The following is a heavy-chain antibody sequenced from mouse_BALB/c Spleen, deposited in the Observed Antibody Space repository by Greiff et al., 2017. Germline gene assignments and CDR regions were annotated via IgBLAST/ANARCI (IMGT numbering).Heavy chain of an antibody. CDR1: GFAFSSYD. CDR3: ARRGITTVVEGGWFAY. J-gene: IGHJ3*01. D-gene: IGHD1-1*01. Sequence: EVHLVESGGGLVKPGGSLKLSCAASGFAFSSYDMSWVRQTPEKRLEWVAYISSGGGSTYYPDTVKGRFTISRDNAKNTLYLQMSSLKSEDTAMYYCARRGITTVVEGGWFAYWGQGTLVTVSA. CDR2: ISSGGGST. V-gene: IGHV5-12-1*01.